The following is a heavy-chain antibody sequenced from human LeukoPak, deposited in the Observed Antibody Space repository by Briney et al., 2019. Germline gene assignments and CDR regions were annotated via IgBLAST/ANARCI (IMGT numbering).Heavy chain of an antibody. CDR3: ARERGQAAENWFDP. D-gene: IGHD6-25*01. V-gene: IGHV3-30-3*01. CDR2: ISYDGSNK. Sequence: GGSLRLSCAASGFTFSSYAMHWVRQAPGKGLEWVALISYDGSNKYYADSVKGRFTISRDNSKNTLYLQMNSLRAEDTAVYYCARERGQAAENWFDPWGQGTLVTVSS. J-gene: IGHJ5*02. CDR1: GFTFSSYA.